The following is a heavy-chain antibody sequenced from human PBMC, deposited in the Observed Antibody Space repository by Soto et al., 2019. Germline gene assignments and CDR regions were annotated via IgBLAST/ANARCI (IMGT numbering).Heavy chain of an antibody. CDR2: IYYSGST. Sequence: SETLSLTCTVSGGSISSSSYYWGWIRQLPGKGLEWIGSIYYSGSTYYNPSLKSRVTISVDTSKNQFSLKLSSVTAADTAVYYCARPNYGDYWYFDLWGRGTLVTVSS. D-gene: IGHD4-17*01. J-gene: IGHJ2*01. CDR1: GGSISSSSYY. V-gene: IGHV4-39*01. CDR3: ARPNYGDYWYFDL.